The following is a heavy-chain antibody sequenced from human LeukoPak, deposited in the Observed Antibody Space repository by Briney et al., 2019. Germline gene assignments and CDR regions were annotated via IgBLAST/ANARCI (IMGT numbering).Heavy chain of an antibody. CDR3: ASSPGGTGAFDI. Sequence: SETLSLTCTVSGGSISTYYWSWIRQPPGKGLEWIGYIYYSGSTNYNPSLKSRVTISVDTSKNQLSLKLSSVTAADTAVYYCASSPGGTGAFDIWGQGTKVTVSS. CDR2: IYYSGST. V-gene: IGHV4-59*01. D-gene: IGHD1-1*01. CDR1: GGSISTYY. J-gene: IGHJ3*02.